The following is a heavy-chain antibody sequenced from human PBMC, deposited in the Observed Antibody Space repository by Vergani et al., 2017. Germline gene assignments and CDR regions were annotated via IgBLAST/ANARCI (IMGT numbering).Heavy chain of an antibody. J-gene: IGHJ3*02. CDR3: ARSHSIYDFWSGYRYDAFDI. CDR1: GGSFSGYY. Sequence: QVQLQQWGAGLLKPSETLSLTCAVYGGSFSGYYWSWIRQPPGKGLEWIGEINHSGSTNYNPSLKSRVTISVDTSKNQFSLKLSSVTAADTAVYYCARSHSIYDFWSGYRYDAFDIWGQGTMVTVSS. V-gene: IGHV4-34*01. D-gene: IGHD3-3*01. CDR2: INHSGST.